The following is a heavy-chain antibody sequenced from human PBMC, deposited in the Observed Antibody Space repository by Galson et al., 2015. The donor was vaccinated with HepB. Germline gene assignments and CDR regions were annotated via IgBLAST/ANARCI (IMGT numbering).Heavy chain of an antibody. V-gene: IGHV1-3*01. J-gene: IGHJ4*02. CDR2: INAGNGNT. D-gene: IGHD3-10*01. CDR3: ARAARIMVRGESSFGY. Sequence: SVKVSCKASGYTFTSYAMHWVRQAPGQRLEWMGWINAGNGNTKYSQKFQGRVTITRDTSASTAYMGLSSLRSEDTAVYYCARAARIMVRGESSFGYWGQGTLVTVSS. CDR1: GYTFTSYA.